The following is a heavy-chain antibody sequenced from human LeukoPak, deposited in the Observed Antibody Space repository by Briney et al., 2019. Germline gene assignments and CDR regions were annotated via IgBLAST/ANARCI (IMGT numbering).Heavy chain of an antibody. CDR3: ASNDYGDYGGVGPLDY. CDR1: GGTFSSYD. V-gene: IGHV1-8*03. D-gene: IGHD4-17*01. CDR2: MNPNSGNT. J-gene: IGHJ4*02. Sequence: ASVKVSCKASGGTFSSYDINWVRQATGQGLEWMGWMNPNSGNTGYAQKFQGRVTITRNTSISTAYMELSSLRSEDTAVYYCASNDYGDYGGVGPLDYWGQGTLVTVSS.